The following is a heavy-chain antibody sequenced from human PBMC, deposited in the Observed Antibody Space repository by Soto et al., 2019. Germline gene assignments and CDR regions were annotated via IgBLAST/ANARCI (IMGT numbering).Heavy chain of an antibody. V-gene: IGHV3-23*01. CDR3: AKEIAVAEATPPEY. D-gene: IGHD6-25*01. CDR2: ISGSGGET. Sequence: EVQLLQSGGGLVQPGGSLRLSCTASGFIYSIYAMAWVRQAPGKGLEWVSAISGSGGETYYADSVKGRFTISRDNSKNTVYLQMTNLRAEDTAVYYCAKEIAVAEATPPEYWGQGTLVTVSS. CDR1: GFIYSIYA. J-gene: IGHJ4*02.